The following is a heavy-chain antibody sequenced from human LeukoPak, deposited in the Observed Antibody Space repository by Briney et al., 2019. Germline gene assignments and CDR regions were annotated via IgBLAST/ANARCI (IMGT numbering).Heavy chain of an antibody. V-gene: IGHV4-34*01. CDR2: INHSGST. CDR3: ARGVGIVVVPAARRHFDY. D-gene: IGHD2-2*01. Sequence: PSETLSLTCAVYGGSFSGYYWSWIRQPPGKGLEWIGEINHSGSTNYNPSLKSRVTISVDTSKNQFSLKLSSVTAADTAGYYCARGVGIVVVPAARRHFDYWGQGTLVTVSS. J-gene: IGHJ4*02. CDR1: GGSFSGYY.